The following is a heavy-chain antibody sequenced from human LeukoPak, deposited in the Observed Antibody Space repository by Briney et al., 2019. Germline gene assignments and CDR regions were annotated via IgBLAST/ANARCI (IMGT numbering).Heavy chain of an antibody. Sequence: GGSLRLSCAASGFTFSSYAMSWVRQAPGKGLEWVSGISGSGDRTFNADSVKGRFTISRDNSKNTLYLQMYSLRAEDTAVYYCAKGPFYDFWSGYAADYYFDYWGQGTLVTVSS. CDR1: GFTFSSYA. CDR3: AKGPFYDFWSGYAADYYFDY. J-gene: IGHJ4*02. D-gene: IGHD3-3*01. CDR2: ISGSGDRT. V-gene: IGHV3-23*01.